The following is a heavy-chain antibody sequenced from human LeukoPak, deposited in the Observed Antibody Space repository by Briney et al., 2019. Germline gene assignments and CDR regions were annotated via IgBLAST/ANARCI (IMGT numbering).Heavy chain of an antibody. CDR1: GFTFNNAW. CDR3: TTAREATYHGSGNFDY. D-gene: IGHD3-10*01. Sequence: GGSLRLSCAASGFTFNNAWMSWVRQAPGKGLEWVGRTKGKTDGGTTDYAAPVKGRFTISRDDSKTTLFLQMNSLKTEDTAVYYCTTAREATYHGSGNFDYWGQGTLVTVSS. V-gene: IGHV3-15*01. J-gene: IGHJ4*02. CDR2: TKGKTDGGTT.